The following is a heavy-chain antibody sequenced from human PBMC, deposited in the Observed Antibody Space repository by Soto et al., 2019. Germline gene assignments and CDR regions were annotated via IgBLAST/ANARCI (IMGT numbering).Heavy chain of an antibody. V-gene: IGHV3-48*02. J-gene: IGHJ5*02. D-gene: IGHD6-6*01. Sequence: EAQLVESGGGLVQPGGSLRLSCAASGFTFSVYTMHWVRQSPGKGLEWISYITSSGTTIFYAYSVKGRFTSSRDNAKSSLFLQMDTLRDEDTAVYYCARDGYSTSSDWPWFDPWGQGTLVTVSS. CDR1: GFTFSVYT. CDR3: ARDGYSTSSDWPWFDP. CDR2: ITSSGTTI.